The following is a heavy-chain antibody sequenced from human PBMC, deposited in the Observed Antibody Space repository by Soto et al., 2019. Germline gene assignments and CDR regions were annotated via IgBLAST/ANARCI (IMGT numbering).Heavy chain of an antibody. D-gene: IGHD3-16*01. Sequence: GGSLRLSCAASGFTFSDRYMDWVRQAPGKGLEWVGRTKNKANSYTTEYAASVKGRFTISRDYSRDSVYLQMNSLKTDDTAVYYCTIEGAYPGPDFDYWGQGTLVTVS. CDR1: GFTFSDRY. J-gene: IGHJ4*02. V-gene: IGHV3-72*01. CDR3: TIEGAYPGPDFDY. CDR2: TKNKANSYTT.